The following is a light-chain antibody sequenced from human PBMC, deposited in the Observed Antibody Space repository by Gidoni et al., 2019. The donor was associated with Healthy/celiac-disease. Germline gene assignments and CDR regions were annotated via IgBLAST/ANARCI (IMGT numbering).Light chain of an antibody. CDR2: AAS. Sequence: DIQMTQSPSSLSASVGDRVTITCRASQSISSYLNWYQQKPGKAPKLLIYAASSLHSGVPSRFSGSGSGTDFTLTISSLQPEDVATYYCQQSYSTPYTFXQXTKLEIE. J-gene: IGKJ2*01. CDR1: QSISSY. V-gene: IGKV1-39*01. CDR3: QQSYSTPYT.